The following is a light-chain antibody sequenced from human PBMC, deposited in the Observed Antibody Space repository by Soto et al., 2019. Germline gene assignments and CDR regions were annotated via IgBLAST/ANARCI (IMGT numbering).Light chain of an antibody. V-gene: IGKV1D-16*01. J-gene: IGKJ5*01. CDR1: QGISSW. CDR2: AAS. CDR3: QQYYSYPIT. Sequence: DFKISESAYTLSGSVGDTVTIAFRASQGISSWLAWYQQKPGKAPKLLIYAASSLQSGVPSRFSGSGSGTDFTLTISCLQSEDFATYYCQQYYSYPITFGQGTRLEIK.